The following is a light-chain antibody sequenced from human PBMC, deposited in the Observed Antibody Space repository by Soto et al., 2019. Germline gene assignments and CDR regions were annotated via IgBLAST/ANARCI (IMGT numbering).Light chain of an antibody. CDR3: QQLNTYPIT. Sequence: IQLTQSPSSLSASVGDRVTITCRASHGISSYLAWYQQKPGKALKLLIYAASTLQSGVPSRFSGSGSVTDFTLTISCLQPVDFATYYCQQLNTYPITFGKTTRLE. CDR1: HGISSY. CDR2: AAS. J-gene: IGKJ5*01. V-gene: IGKV1-9*01.